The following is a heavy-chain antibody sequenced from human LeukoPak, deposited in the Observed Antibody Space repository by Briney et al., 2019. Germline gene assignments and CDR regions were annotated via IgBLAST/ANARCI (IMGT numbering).Heavy chain of an antibody. J-gene: IGHJ4*02. D-gene: IGHD1-26*01. Sequence: PGGSLRLSCAASGFTFSSYSMNWVRQAPGKGLEWVSSISSSSSYIYYADSVKGRFTISRDNAKSSLYLQMNSLRAEDTAVYYCARGPSGSYYFDYWGQGTLVTVSS. CDR1: GFTFSSYS. CDR3: ARGPSGSYYFDY. CDR2: ISSSSSYI. V-gene: IGHV3-21*01.